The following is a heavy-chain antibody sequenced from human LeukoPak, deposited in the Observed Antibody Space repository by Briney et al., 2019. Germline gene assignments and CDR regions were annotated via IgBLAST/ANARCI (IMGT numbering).Heavy chain of an antibody. CDR3: ARQDILTGYYLYYFDY. J-gene: IGHJ4*02. CDR1: GYSFTSYW. CDR2: IYPGDSDT. Sequence: GESLKISCKGSGYSFTSYWIGWVRQMPGKGLEWMGIIYPGDSDTRYSPSFQGQVTISADKSISTAYLQWSSLKASDTAMYYCARQDILTGYYLYYFDYWGQGTLVTVSS. V-gene: IGHV5-51*01. D-gene: IGHD3-9*01.